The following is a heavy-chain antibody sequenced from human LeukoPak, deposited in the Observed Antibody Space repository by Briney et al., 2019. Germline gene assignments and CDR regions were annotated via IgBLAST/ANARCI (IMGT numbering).Heavy chain of an antibody. CDR1: GYTLTELS. J-gene: IGHJ4*02. CDR2: FDPEDGET. CDR3: ATATFSYSSYDY. D-gene: IGHD6-6*01. Sequence: ASVKVSCKVSGYTLTELSMHWVRQAPGKGLEWMGGFDPEDGETIYAQKFQGRVTMTEDASTDTAYMELSSLRSEDTAVYYCATATFSYSSYDYWGQGTLVTVSS. V-gene: IGHV1-24*01.